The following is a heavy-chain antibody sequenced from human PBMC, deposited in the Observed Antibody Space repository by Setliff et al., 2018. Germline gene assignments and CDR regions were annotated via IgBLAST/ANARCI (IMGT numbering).Heavy chain of an antibody. Sequence: ASVKVSCKASGYTFTSYGISWVRQAPGHGLEWMGTINPSSGRTSYAQKFQGRVTISADKSTSTAYMELSSLRSEDTAVYYCAVNSGYDTSYARFDYWGQGTLVTVSS. J-gene: IGHJ4*02. CDR1: GYTFTSYG. CDR3: AVNSGYDTSYARFDY. V-gene: IGHV1-46*01. CDR2: INPSSGRT. D-gene: IGHD5-12*01.